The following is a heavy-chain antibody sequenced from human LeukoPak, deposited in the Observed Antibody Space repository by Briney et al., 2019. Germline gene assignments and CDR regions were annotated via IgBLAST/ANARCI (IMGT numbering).Heavy chain of an antibody. CDR1: GGSISSYY. J-gene: IGHJ4*02. Sequence: SETLSLTCTVSGGSISSYYWSWIRQPAGKGLEWIGRIYTSGSTYYNPSLKSRVTISVDTSKNQFSLKLSSVTAADTAVYYCARVGYDYVWGSYRYPDYWGQGTLVTVSS. CDR2: IYTSGST. CDR3: ARVGYDYVWGSYRYPDY. V-gene: IGHV4-4*07. D-gene: IGHD3-16*02.